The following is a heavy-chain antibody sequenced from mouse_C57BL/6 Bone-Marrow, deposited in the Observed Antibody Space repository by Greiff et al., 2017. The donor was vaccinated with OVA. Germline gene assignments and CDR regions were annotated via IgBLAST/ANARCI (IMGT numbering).Heavy chain of an antibody. J-gene: IGHJ3*01. D-gene: IGHD2-3*01. Sequence: QVTLKVSGPGILQPSQTLSLTCSFSGFSLSTFGMGVGWIRQPSGKGLEWLAHIWWDDDKYYNPALKSRLTISKDTSKNQVFLKIANVDTAETATYYCARMGAGLDDGYQGFAYWGQGTLVTVSA. CDR3: ARMGAGLDDGYQGFAY. CDR2: IWWDDDK. CDR1: GFSLSTFGMG. V-gene: IGHV8-8*01.